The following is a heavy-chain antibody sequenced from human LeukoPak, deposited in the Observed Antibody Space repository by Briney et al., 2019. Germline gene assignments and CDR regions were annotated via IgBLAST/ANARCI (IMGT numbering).Heavy chain of an antibody. Sequence: SETLSLTCTVSGGSISSYYWSWIRQPPGKGLEWIGYIYYSGRTNYNPSLKSRVTISVDTSKNQFSLKLSSVTAADTAVYYCAREVDYGDYDYWGQGTLVTVSS. CDR3: AREVDYGDYDY. D-gene: IGHD4-17*01. CDR2: IYYSGRT. CDR1: GGSISSYY. V-gene: IGHV4-59*01. J-gene: IGHJ4*02.